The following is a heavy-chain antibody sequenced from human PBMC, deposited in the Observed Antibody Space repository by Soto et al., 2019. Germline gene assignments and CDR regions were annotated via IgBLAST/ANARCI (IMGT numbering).Heavy chain of an antibody. Sequence: QVQLVESGGGVVQPGRSLRLSCAASGFTFSSYAMHWVRQAPGKGLEWVAVISYDGSNKYYADSVKGRFTISRDNSKNTLFLQRNSLRAEDTAVDDCARVGRLNYVDYWGQGTLVTVSS. J-gene: IGHJ4*02. D-gene: IGHD2-8*01. CDR2: ISYDGSNK. V-gene: IGHV3-30-3*01. CDR3: ARVGRLNYVDY. CDR1: GFTFSSYA.